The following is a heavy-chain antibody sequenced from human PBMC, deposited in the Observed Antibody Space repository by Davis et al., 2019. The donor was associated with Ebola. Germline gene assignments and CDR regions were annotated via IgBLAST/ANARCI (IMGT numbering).Heavy chain of an antibody. Sequence: ASVKVSCKASGYTFTSYYMHWVRQAPGQGLEWMGIINLSGGSTSYAQKFQGRVTMTRDTSTSTVYMELSSLRSEDTAVYYCARARQIQLWLFFWGQGTLVTVSS. CDR2: INLSGGST. CDR1: GYTFTSYY. CDR3: ARARQIQLWLFF. D-gene: IGHD5-18*01. V-gene: IGHV1-46*01. J-gene: IGHJ4*02.